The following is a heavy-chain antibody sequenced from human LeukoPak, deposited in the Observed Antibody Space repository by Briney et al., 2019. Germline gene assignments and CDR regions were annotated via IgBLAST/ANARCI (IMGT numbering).Heavy chain of an antibody. CDR2: MNPNSGNT. CDR3: ARGLWGYPYYYYYMDV. V-gene: IGHV1-8*01. CDR1: GYTFTSYD. D-gene: IGHD3-16*01. J-gene: IGHJ6*03. Sequence: ASVKVSCKASGYTFTSYDINWVRQATGQGLEWMGWMNPNSGNTGYAQKFQGRATMTRNTSISTAYMELSSLRSEDTAVYYCARGLWGYPYYYYYMDVWGKGTTVTISS.